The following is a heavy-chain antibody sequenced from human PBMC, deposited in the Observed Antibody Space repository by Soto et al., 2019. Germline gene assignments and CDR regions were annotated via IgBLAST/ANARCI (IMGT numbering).Heavy chain of an antibody. CDR2: IIPIFGTA. D-gene: IGHD6-19*01. CDR1: GGTFSSYA. J-gene: IGHJ4*02. CDR3: ARAMDSSGWYVFDY. Sequence: QVQLVQSGAEVKKPGSSVKVSCKASGGTFSSYAISWVRQAPGQGLEWMGGIIPIFGTANYAQKFQGRVTITADESTSTAHMELSSLRSEDTAVYYCARAMDSSGWYVFDYWGQGTLVTVSS. V-gene: IGHV1-69*12.